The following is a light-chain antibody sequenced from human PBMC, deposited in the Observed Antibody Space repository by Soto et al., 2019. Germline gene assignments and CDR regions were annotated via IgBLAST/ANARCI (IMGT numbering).Light chain of an antibody. CDR1: SSNIGAGYD. V-gene: IGLV1-40*01. CDR2: GNS. Sequence: QSVLTQSPSVSGAPGQRVTISCTGSSSNIGAGYDVHWYQQLPGTAPKLLIYGNSNRPSGVPDRFSGSKSDTSASLAITGLQTEDEADYYCHSYDSSLSGYVFGTGTKVTVL. J-gene: IGLJ1*01. CDR3: HSYDSSLSGYV.